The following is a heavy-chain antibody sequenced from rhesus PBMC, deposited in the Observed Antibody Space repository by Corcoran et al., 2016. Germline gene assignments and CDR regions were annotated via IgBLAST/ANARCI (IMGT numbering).Heavy chain of an antibody. CDR2: ITYSGST. CDR3: ARDFESRFDY. J-gene: IGHJ4*01. Sequence: QVQLQESGPGLVKPSETLSLTCAVSGGSISSGYYYCSWIRQPPGKGLEWIGYITYSGSTSYTPSLMIGATISRDTSKIQFSLKLSSVTAADTGVYYCARDFESRFDYWGQGVLVTVSS. CDR1: GGSISSGYYY. V-gene: IGHV4-122*02.